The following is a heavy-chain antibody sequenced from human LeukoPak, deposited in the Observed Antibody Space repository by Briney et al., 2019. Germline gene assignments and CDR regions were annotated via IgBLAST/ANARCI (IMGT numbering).Heavy chain of an antibody. V-gene: IGHV1-69*05. Sequence: SVKVSCKASGGIFSSYATSWVRQAPGQGLEWMGGIIPIFGTANYAQKFQGRVTITTDESTSTAYMELSSLRSEDTAVYYCARIPLNEYSSSERDETWGQGTLVTVSS. CDR3: ARIPLNEYSSSERDET. CDR1: GGIFSSYA. J-gene: IGHJ5*02. D-gene: IGHD6-6*01. CDR2: IIPIFGTA.